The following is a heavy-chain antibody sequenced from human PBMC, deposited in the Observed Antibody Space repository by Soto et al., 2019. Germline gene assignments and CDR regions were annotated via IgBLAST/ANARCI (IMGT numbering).Heavy chain of an antibody. CDR2: INHSGST. Sequence: SETLSLTCAVYGGSFSGYYWSWIRQPPGKGLEWIGEINHSGSTNYNPSLKSRVTISVDTSKNQFSLKLSSVTAADTAVYYCAGAPRRGYCSGGSCQARRDYYYYMDVWGKGTTVTVSS. D-gene: IGHD2-15*01. J-gene: IGHJ6*03. CDR3: AGAPRRGYCSGGSCQARRDYYYYMDV. CDR1: GGSFSGYY. V-gene: IGHV4-34*01.